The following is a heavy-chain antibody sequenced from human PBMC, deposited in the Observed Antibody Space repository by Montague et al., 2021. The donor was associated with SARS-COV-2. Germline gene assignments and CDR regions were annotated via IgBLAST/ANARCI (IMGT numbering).Heavy chain of an antibody. V-gene: IGHV4-34*01. CDR3: ARSHYGDYFDF. J-gene: IGHJ4*01. Sequence: SETLSLTCTVSGASFSGNYWTWLRQSPGKGLEWMGDVNSGGSTNYNPSFKSRVAISVDTSKNQFSLSLRSLTAADTATYFCARSHYGDYFDFWGHGTQVTVSS. D-gene: IGHD4-17*01. CDR2: VNSGGST. CDR1: GASFSGNY.